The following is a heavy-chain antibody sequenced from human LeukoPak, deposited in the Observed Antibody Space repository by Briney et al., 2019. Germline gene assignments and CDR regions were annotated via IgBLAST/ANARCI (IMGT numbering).Heavy chain of an antibody. CDR1: GFSFSSSY. CDR3: TRQTGESTNFDN. CDR2: IYSGGTA. D-gene: IGHD2-2*01. J-gene: IGHJ4*02. Sequence: GGSLRLSCAASGFSFSSSYISWVRQAPGKGLEWVSAIYSGGTAYYGDSVKGRFTISRDNSKNMLYLLMSYLRAEDTAMYHCTRQTGESTNFDNWGQGTLVTVSS. V-gene: IGHV3-53*01.